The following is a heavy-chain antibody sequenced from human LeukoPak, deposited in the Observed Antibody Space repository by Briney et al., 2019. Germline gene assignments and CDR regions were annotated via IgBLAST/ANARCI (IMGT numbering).Heavy chain of an antibody. CDR2: ISGSGGST. V-gene: IGHV3-23*01. D-gene: IGHD4-17*01. CDR1: GFTSSSYA. Sequence: GGSLRLSCAASGFTSSSYAMSWVRRAPGKGLEWVSAISGSGGSTYYADSVKGRFTISRDNSKNTLYLQMNSLRAEDTAVYYCAKVAYDYGDYFDYWGQGTLVTVSS. CDR3: AKVAYDYGDYFDY. J-gene: IGHJ4*02.